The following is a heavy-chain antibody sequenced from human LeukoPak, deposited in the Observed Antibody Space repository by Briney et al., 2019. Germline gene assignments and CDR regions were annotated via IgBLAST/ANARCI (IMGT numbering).Heavy chain of an antibody. J-gene: IGHJ4*02. CDR2: ISSNNGNT. Sequence: ASVKVSCKASGYIFTTFGFTWVRQAPGQGLEWMGWISSNNGNTNYAQNLQGRVTMTTDTLTNTAYMELSSLRSEDTAVYYCARSRRVRYCSNISCYAGFFEYWGQGTLVTVSS. D-gene: IGHD2-2*01. V-gene: IGHV1-18*01. CDR3: ARSRRVRYCSNISCYAGFFEY. CDR1: GYIFTTFG.